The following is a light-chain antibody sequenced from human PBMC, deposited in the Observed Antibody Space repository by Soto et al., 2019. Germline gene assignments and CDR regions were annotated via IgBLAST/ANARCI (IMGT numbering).Light chain of an antibody. Sequence: EMVLTQSPGTLSFSPGERATLSCRASQSVSSSYLAWHQQKPGQAPRLLIYGASSRATGIPDRFSGSGSGTDFTSTISRLEPEDFAVYYCQQYGSLFGQGTKVEIK. CDR1: QSVSSSY. J-gene: IGKJ1*01. CDR3: QQYGSL. CDR2: GAS. V-gene: IGKV3-20*01.